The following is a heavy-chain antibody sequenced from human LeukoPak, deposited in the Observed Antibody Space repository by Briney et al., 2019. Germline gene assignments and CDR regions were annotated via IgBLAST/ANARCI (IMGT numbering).Heavy chain of an antibody. Sequence: SETVSLTCSVSGGSIGSKSHYWGWIRQPPGKGLEWISYTYYSGSTYYNPSLKSRVTISVDTSKNQFSLKLSSVTAADTAVYYCARREANWFDPWGQGYLVTVSS. J-gene: IGHJ5*02. V-gene: IGHV4-39*01. CDR3: ARREANWFDP. CDR2: TYYSGST. CDR1: GGSIGSKSHY.